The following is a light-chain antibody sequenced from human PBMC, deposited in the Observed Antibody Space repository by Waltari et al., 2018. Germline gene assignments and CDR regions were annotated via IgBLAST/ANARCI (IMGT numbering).Light chain of an antibody. CDR3: QQINAYPLT. CDR1: QVIFTA. V-gene: IGKV1-13*02. J-gene: IGKJ4*01. Sequence: AFQLTQSPSSLSASVGDRVTITCRASQVIFTALAWYQQRPGKPPKLLIYGASILERGVPSRFSGSGSGTDFTLTISNLQPEDFATYYCQQINAYPLTFGGGTTVDI. CDR2: GAS.